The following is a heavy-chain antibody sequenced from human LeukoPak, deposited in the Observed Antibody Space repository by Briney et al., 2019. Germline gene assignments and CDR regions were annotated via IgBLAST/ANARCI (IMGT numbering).Heavy chain of an antibody. CDR1: GYTFTSYY. Sequence: GASVKVSCKASGYTFTSYYMHWVRQAPGQGLEWMGRINPNSGGTNYAQKFQGRVTMTRDTSISTAYMELSRLRSDDTAVYYCARYRYYDILTGYYIGYFDYWGQGTLVTVSS. J-gene: IGHJ4*02. D-gene: IGHD3-9*01. V-gene: IGHV1-2*06. CDR3: ARYRYYDILTGYYIGYFDY. CDR2: INPNSGGT.